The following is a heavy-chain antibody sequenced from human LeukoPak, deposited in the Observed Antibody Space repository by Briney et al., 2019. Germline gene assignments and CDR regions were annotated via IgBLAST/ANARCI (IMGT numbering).Heavy chain of an antibody. Sequence: GGSLRLSCAASGFTFSNSAMNWVRQVPGKGLEWVSSIDYDSSHIYYAASVRGRFTISRDNARNSVYLQMNSLRVEDTAVYYCARDPLRYLRVGHYDYWGQGALVAVSS. J-gene: IGHJ4*02. D-gene: IGHD3-9*01. V-gene: IGHV3-21*01. CDR1: GFTFSNSA. CDR2: IDYDSSHI. CDR3: ARDPLRYLRVGHYDY.